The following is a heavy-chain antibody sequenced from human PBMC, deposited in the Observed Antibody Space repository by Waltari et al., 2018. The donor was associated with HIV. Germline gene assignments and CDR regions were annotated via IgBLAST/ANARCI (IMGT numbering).Heavy chain of an antibody. CDR3: ARERKVVGSSPYFGMDI. CDR1: GYTFTTAA. CDR2: INGVNGDT. Sequence: QVQLVQSGAEAKKPGASVKVSCKASGYTFTTAAIHWLRQAPGQRLEWMGWINGVNGDTKYSQRFQGRVTFIRDTSASTAYMELSSLRSEDTAVYYCARERKVVGSSPYFGMDIWGQGTTVTVSS. V-gene: IGHV1-3*01. J-gene: IGHJ6*02. D-gene: IGHD2-15*01.